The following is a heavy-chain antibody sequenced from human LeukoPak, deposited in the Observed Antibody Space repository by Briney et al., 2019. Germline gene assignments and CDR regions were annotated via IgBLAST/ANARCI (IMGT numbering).Heavy chain of an antibody. D-gene: IGHD5-12*01. V-gene: IGHV3-23*01. J-gene: IGHJ5*02. CDR3: AKGGLYNWFDP. Sequence: PGGSLRLSCAASGFTFSNYAMSWVRQAPGKGLGWVSVISGSGLSIYYADSVKGRFTIPRDNSKNTLYLQMNSLRAEDTAVYYCAKGGLYNWFDPWGQGTLVTVSS. CDR1: GFTFSNYA. CDR2: ISGSGLSI.